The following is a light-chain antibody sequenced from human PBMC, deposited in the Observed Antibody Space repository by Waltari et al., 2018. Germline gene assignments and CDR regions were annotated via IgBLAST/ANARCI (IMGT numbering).Light chain of an antibody. Sequence: QSDLTQPAAVSGSPGQSTTISCTGTNSDIGKYDLVSWYQQHPGKAPKLLIYEVTQRPSGVSNHFSGSKSGNTASLTISGLQPEDEANYYCCSFTDTSIWVFGGGTKLTVL. J-gene: IGLJ3*02. V-gene: IGLV2-23*02. CDR2: EVT. CDR3: CSFTDTSIWV. CDR1: NSDIGKYDL.